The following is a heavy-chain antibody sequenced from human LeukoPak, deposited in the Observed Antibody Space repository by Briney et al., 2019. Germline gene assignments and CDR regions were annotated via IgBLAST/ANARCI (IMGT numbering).Heavy chain of an antibody. J-gene: IGHJ4*02. CDR1: GYSFTNYW. Sequence: GESLTISCKASGYSFTNYWISWVRQMPGKGLEWMGRIDPRDSYTKYSPSFGGHVTISVDKSISSAFLQWNSLKASDSAMYYCATGASKVTTDFANYWGQGTQVAVSS. CDR2: IDPRDSYT. CDR3: ATGASKVTTDFANY. V-gene: IGHV5-10-1*01. D-gene: IGHD4-17*01.